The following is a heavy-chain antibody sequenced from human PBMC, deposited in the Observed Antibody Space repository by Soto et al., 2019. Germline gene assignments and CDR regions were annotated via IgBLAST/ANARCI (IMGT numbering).Heavy chain of an antibody. CDR1: GFTFSNAW. D-gene: IGHD3-3*01. V-gene: IGHV3-15*01. CDR3: TSTIFGVVHDAFDI. CDR2: IKSKTDGGTT. J-gene: IGHJ3*02. Sequence: GESLKISCAASGFTFSNAWMSWVRQAPGKGLEWVGRIKSKTDGGTTDYAAPVKGRFTISRDDSKNTLYLQMNSLKTEDTAVYYCTSTIFGVVHDAFDIWGQGTMVTVSS.